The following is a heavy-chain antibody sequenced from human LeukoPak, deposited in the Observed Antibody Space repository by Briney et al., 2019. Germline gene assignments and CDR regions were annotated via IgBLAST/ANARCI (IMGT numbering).Heavy chain of an antibody. CDR2: IYYSGST. J-gene: IGHJ4*02. V-gene: IGHV4-31*03. CDR1: GGSISSGGYY. D-gene: IGHD2/OR15-2a*01. Sequence: SQTLSLTCTASGGSISSGGYYWSWIRQHPGKGLEWIGSIYYSGSTYYSSSFRNRVTISLDTSTRQFSLKLSSVTAADTAVFYCARVALSRGMVDYWGQGTLVTVSS. CDR3: ARVALSRGMVDY.